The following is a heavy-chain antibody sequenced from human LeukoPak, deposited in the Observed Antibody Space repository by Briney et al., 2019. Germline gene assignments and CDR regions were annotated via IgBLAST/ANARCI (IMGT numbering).Heavy chain of an antibody. CDR1: GGSFSGYY. Sequence: PSETLSLTCAVYGGSFSGYYWSWIRQPPGKGLEWIGYFYYTGSTDYNPSLKSRVTISGDTSKNQFSLKLSSVTAADTAVYYCARDRHWTNDWVFDYWGQGTLVTVSS. CDR3: ARDRHWTNDWVFDY. V-gene: IGHV4-59*01. D-gene: IGHD1/OR15-1a*01. CDR2: FYYTGST. J-gene: IGHJ4*02.